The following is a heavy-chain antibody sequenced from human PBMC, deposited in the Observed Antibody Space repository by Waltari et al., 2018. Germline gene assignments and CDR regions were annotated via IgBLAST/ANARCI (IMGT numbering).Heavy chain of an antibody. CDR1: GSSFTYYY. CDR3: ARGDSWYIDY. J-gene: IGHJ4*02. D-gene: IGHD3-22*01. CDR2: IKPNSGGT. Sequence: QVQLVQSGAAVKKPGASVKVSCKASGSSFTYYYIHWVRQAPGQGLEWMGWIKPNSGGTNCAQKFQDRVTMTRDTSIRTASMELTRLRSDDTAVYYCARGDSWYIDYWGQGTLVTVSS. V-gene: IGHV1-2*02.